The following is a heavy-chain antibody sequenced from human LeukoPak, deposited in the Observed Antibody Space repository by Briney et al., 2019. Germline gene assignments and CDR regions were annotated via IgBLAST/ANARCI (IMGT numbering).Heavy chain of an antibody. CDR2: IYYSGST. CDR1: GGSISSGGYY. D-gene: IGHD6-19*01. CDR3: AREVAVAGGWFDP. Sequence: SQTLSLTCTVSGGSISSGGYYWSWIRQHPGKGLEWIGYIYYSGSTYYNPSLKSRVTISVDTSKNQFSLKLSSVTAADTAVYYCAREVAVAGGWFDPWGQGTLVTVSS. J-gene: IGHJ5*02. V-gene: IGHV4-31*03.